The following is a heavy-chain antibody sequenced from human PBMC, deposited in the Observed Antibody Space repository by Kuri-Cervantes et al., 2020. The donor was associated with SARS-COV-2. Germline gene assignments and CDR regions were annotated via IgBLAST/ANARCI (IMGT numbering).Heavy chain of an antibody. CDR2: IKSKTDGGTT. V-gene: IGHV3-15*01. CDR3: TTLIDY. Sequence: GESLKISCAASGFTFSNAWMSWVRQAPGKGLEWVGLIKSKTDGGTTDYAAPVKGRFTISRDDSKNTLYLQMNSLKTEDTAVYYCTTLIDYWGQGALVTVSS. CDR1: GFTFSNAW. J-gene: IGHJ4*02.